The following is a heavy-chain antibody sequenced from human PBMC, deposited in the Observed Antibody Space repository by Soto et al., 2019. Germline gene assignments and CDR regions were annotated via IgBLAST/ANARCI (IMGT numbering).Heavy chain of an antibody. Sequence: KPGGSLRLSCAASAFSLSGHHMGWVRQAPGKGLEWVGRIKRIIDGGTADYAAPVKGRFTISRDDSKNTLYLQLNSLKTEDTAVYYCSTGSIFGVTTHAEDYWGQGTLVTVSS. CDR1: AFSLSGHH. D-gene: IGHD3-3*01. V-gene: IGHV3-15*01. J-gene: IGHJ4*02. CDR3: STGSIFGVTTHAEDY. CDR2: IKRIIDGGTA.